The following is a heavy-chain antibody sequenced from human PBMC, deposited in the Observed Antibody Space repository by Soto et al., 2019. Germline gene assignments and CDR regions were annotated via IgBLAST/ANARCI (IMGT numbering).Heavy chain of an antibody. V-gene: IGHV4-59*01. CDR3: ARDRFRRLGELSLLSRTNWFDP. CDR1: GGSISIYY. J-gene: IGHJ5*02. D-gene: IGHD3-16*02. CDR2: IYYSGST. Sequence: SETLSLTCTVSGGSISIYYWRWIRHPPGKGLEWIGYIYYSGSTNYNPSLKSRVTISVDTSKNQFSLKLSSVTAADTAVYYCARDRFRRLGELSLLSRTNWFDPWGQGTLVTVSS.